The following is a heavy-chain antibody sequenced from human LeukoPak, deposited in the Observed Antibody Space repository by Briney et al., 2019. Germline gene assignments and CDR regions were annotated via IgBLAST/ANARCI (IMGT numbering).Heavy chain of an antibody. CDR3: AKANYYDSSGYYAFDI. CDR2: ISGSGASI. J-gene: IGHJ3*02. V-gene: IGHV3-23*01. CDR1: GFTFSTYA. D-gene: IGHD3-22*01. Sequence: GGSLRLSCAASGFTFSTYAMSWVRQAPGKGLEWVSAISGSGASIYYADPVKGRFTISRDNSKSTLYLQMNSLRAEDTAVYYCAKANYYDSSGYYAFDIWGQGTMVTVSS.